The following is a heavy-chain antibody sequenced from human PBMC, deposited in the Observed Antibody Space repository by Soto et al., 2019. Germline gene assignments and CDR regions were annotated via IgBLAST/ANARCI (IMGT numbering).Heavy chain of an antibody. V-gene: IGHV4-59*12. Sequence: SETLSLTCTVSGGSISTYYWSWIRQPPGKGLEWIGHIYYSGSTNYNPSLKSRVTVSIDTSKNQFSLKLSSVTAADTSVYYCARGPFRHSYYPHAFDIWGQGTMVTVSS. CDR1: GGSISTYY. CDR2: IYYSGST. J-gene: IGHJ3*02. D-gene: IGHD3-10*01. CDR3: ARGPFRHSYYPHAFDI.